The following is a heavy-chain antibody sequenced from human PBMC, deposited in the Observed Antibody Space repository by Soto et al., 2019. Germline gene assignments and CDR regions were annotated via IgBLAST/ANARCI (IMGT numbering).Heavy chain of an antibody. CDR1: GFTLNSYG. CDR3: AKEWLRFVERSYYFDY. CDR2: IAYDESNK. J-gene: IGHJ4*02. Sequence: GGSLRLSCAASGFTLNSYGMHWVRQAPGRGLEWVAVIAYDESNKDYADSVKGRFSISRDTSKNTLYLQMNSLRPEDTAVYYCAKEWLRFVERSYYFDYWGQGTLVTVSS. V-gene: IGHV3-30*18. D-gene: IGHD3-3*01.